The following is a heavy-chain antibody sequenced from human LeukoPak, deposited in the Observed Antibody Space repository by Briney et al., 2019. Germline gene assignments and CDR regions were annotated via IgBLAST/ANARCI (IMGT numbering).Heavy chain of an antibody. Sequence: PSETLSLTCAVYGGSFSGYYWSWIRQPPGKGLEWIGEINHSGSTNYNPSLKSRVTISVDTSKNQFSLKLSSVTAADTAVYYCARVVATIRSKWFDPWAREPWSSSPQ. V-gene: IGHV4-34*01. CDR1: GGSFSGYY. CDR2: INHSGST. J-gene: IGHJ5*02. CDR3: ARVVATIRSKWFDP. D-gene: IGHD5-12*01.